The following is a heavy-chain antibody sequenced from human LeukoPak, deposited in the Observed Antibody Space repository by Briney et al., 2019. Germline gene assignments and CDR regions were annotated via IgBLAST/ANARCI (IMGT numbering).Heavy chain of an antibody. CDR1: GGTFNSYA. V-gene: IGHV1-69*13. Sequence: GASVKVSCKDSGGTFNSYAISWLRQAPGQGLEWMGGIIPIFGTANYAQKFQGRVTITADESTSTAYMELSSLRSEDTAVYYCARDRGQAFDYWGQGTLVTVSS. CDR3: ARDRGQAFDY. D-gene: IGHD3-10*01. J-gene: IGHJ4*02. CDR2: IIPIFGTA.